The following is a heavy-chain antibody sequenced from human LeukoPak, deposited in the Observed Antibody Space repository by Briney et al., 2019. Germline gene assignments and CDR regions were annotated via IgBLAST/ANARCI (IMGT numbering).Heavy chain of an antibody. Sequence: GGSLRLSCAASGFTFGDYAMNWVRQLPGKGLEWVSGISGSGGSTYYADSVKGRFTISRDNSKSTLYLQMNSLRVEDTAVYYCAKDVLVWFGETYGTYYFDHWGQGTLVTVSA. CDR2: ISGSGGST. CDR3: AKDVLVWFGETYGTYYFDH. J-gene: IGHJ4*02. CDR1: GFTFGDYA. D-gene: IGHD3-10*01. V-gene: IGHV3-23*01.